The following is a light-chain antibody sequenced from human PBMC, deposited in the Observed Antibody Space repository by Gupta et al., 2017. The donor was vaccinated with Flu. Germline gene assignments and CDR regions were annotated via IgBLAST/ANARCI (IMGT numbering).Light chain of an antibody. CDR3: AAWDDSLTGPGL. J-gene: IGLJ2*01. V-gene: IGLV1-47*01. CDR2: RDN. Sequence: VTISCSGRSSNIGSNYVYCYQQLPGTAPTLLIYRDNRRPSGVPARCSGSKSGASASLAISGLRSEDKADYYCAAWDDSLTGPGLFGGGTKLTVL. CDR1: SSNIGSNY.